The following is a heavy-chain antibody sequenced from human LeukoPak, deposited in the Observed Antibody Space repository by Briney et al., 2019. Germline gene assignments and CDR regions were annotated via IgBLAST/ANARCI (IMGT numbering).Heavy chain of an antibody. CDR2: INPNSGGT. V-gene: IGHV1-2*06. Sequence: ASVKVSCKASGYTYTGYYMHWVRQAPGQGLEWMGRINPNSGGTNYAQKFQGRVTMTRDTSISTAYMELSRLRSDDTAVYYCARDTGRSVGATDYWGQGTLVTVSS. CDR3: ARDTGRSVGATDY. J-gene: IGHJ4*02. CDR1: GYTYTGYY. D-gene: IGHD1-26*01.